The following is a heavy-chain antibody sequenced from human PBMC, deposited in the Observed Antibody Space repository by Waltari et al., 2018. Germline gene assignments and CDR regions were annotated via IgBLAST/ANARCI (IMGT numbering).Heavy chain of an antibody. D-gene: IGHD6-19*01. J-gene: IGHJ6*02. V-gene: IGHV1-24*01. CDR3: ATDSGIAVAGYYYYGMDV. Sequence: QVQLVQSGAEVKKPGASVKVSCKVSGYTLTELSMHWVRQAPGKGLEWMGGCDPEDGETIYAQKFQGRVTMTEDTSTDTAYMELSSLRSEDTAVYYCATDSGIAVAGYYYYGMDVWGQGTTVTVSS. CDR1: GYTLTELS. CDR2: CDPEDGET.